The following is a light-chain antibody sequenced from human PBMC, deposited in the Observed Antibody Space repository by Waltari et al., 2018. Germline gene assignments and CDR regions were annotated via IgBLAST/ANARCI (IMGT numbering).Light chain of an antibody. V-gene: IGLV1-44*01. CDR2: TDK. Sequence: QSVLTQPPSASGTPGQGVTVSCSGSTSNIGRNGVSWYQQLPGTAPKPPIHTDKQRPPGVPDRFSGSKSGTSASLAISGLQSEDEAHYYCAAWDDSLKGRVFGGGTKVTVL. CDR1: TSNIGRNG. J-gene: IGLJ3*02. CDR3: AAWDDSLKGRV.